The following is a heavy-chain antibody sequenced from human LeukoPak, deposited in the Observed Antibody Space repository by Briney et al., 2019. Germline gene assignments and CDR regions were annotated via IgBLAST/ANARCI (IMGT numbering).Heavy chain of an antibody. V-gene: IGHV4-59*01. D-gene: IGHD1-26*01. CDR1: GGSISDYY. CDR3: ARDYSMTHAFDI. J-gene: IGHJ3*02. CDR2: IYSTGST. Sequence: SETLSLTCTVSGGSISDYYWSWLRQPPGKGLEWIGYIYSTGSTNYNPSLKSRVTISVDTSKNQFSLKLSSVTAADTALYYCARDYSMTHAFDIWGQGTLVTVSS.